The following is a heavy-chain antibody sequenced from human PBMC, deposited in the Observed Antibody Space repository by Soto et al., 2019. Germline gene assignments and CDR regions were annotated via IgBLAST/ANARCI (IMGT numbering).Heavy chain of an antibody. D-gene: IGHD6-13*01. V-gene: IGHV3-23*01. Sequence: PGGSLRLSCAASRFTFSSYAMSWVRQAPGKGLEWVSAISNSGTNTYYADSVKGRFSISRDNSKNTLYLEMNSQRAEDTAIYHCVRDSRETATGVFSFWGQGILVTV. CDR1: RFTFSSYA. J-gene: IGHJ4*02. CDR2: ISNSGTNT. CDR3: VRDSRETATGVFSF.